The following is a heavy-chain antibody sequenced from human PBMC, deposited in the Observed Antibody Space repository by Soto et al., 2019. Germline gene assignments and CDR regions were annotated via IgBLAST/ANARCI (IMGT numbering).Heavy chain of an antibody. J-gene: IGHJ4*02. CDR3: ARAGLTTLELATIY. CDR1: RYTFTDYY. D-gene: IGHD5-12*01. CDR2: INANSGVT. Sequence: ASVKVSCKTSRYTFTDYYVHWVRQSPGQGLEWMGWINANSGVTKFPQKFQGRVIMTRDTSISTVYMELSRLTSDDTAVYYWARAGLTTLELATIYWGQGTQVTVSS. V-gene: IGHV1-2*02.